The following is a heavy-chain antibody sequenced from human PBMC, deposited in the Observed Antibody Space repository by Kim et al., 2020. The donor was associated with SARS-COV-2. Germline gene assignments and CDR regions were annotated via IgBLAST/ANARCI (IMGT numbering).Heavy chain of an antibody. Sequence: GGSLRLSCSASGFTFNNYTIHWVRQAPGKGLEYVSAISSNGRSTYYVDSVKGRFTVSRDNSKSTVYLQMSSLSAEDTAVYACVWQWVSGNWYGDYWGQGTLVTVSS. CDR2: ISSNGRST. V-gene: IGHV3-64D*09. CDR1: GFTFNNYT. D-gene: IGHD6-13*01. CDR3: VWQWVSGNWYGDY. J-gene: IGHJ4*02.